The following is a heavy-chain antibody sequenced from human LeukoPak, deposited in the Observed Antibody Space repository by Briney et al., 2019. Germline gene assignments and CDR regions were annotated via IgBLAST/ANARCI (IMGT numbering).Heavy chain of an antibody. V-gene: IGHV3-30*02. CDR3: AKTSLSDSSGHYYYMDV. Sequence: LTGGSLRLSCAASGFSFNNYGMHWVRHTPSRGLEWVAFIRFDETEKFYADSVKGRFTISRDNSRNTVSLQLSNLRTEDTALYYCAKTSLSDSSGHYYYMDVWGKGTTVTVSS. CDR1: GFSFNNYG. D-gene: IGHD3-3*01. CDR2: IRFDETEK. J-gene: IGHJ6*03.